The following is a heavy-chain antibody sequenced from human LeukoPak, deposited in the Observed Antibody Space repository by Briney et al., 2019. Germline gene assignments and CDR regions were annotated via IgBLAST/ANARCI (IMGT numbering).Heavy chain of an antibody. D-gene: IGHD3-3*01. CDR2: IGGSDGST. V-gene: IGHV3-23*01. CDR1: GFSFSSYA. CDR3: AKFAGVNWFDP. J-gene: IGHJ5*02. Sequence: GGSLRLSCAASGFSFSSYAMSWVRQAPGKGLEWVSPIGGSDGSTYYADSVKGRFTISRDNSKNTLYLQMNSLRAEDTAIYYCAKFAGVNWFDPWGQGTLVTVSS.